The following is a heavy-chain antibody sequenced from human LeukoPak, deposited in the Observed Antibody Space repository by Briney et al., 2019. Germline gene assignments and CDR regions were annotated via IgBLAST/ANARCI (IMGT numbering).Heavy chain of an antibody. CDR1: GYTFTRYY. Sequence: GASVKVSCKTSGYTFTRYYMHWVRQAPGQGLEWMGWINPNSGGTNYAQKFQGRVTMTRDTSISTAYMELSRLRSDDTAVYYCARDSGATTRLNYWGQGTLVTVSS. D-gene: IGHD1-26*01. CDR3: ARDSGATTRLNY. J-gene: IGHJ4*02. V-gene: IGHV1-2*02. CDR2: INPNSGGT.